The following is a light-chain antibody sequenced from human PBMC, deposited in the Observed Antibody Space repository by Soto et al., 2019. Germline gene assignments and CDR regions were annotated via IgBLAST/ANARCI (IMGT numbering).Light chain of an antibody. CDR3: ISYARSSTPHV. CDR2: EVS. Sequence: QSALTQPASVSGSPGQSITISCTGTSSDVGGYNYVSWYQQHPGKAPKLMIYEVSNRPSGVSHRFSGSKSGNTASLTISGLHADVVFDYFCISYARSSTPHVFGTAIKVSV. CDR1: SSDVGGYNY. J-gene: IGLJ1*01. V-gene: IGLV2-14*01.